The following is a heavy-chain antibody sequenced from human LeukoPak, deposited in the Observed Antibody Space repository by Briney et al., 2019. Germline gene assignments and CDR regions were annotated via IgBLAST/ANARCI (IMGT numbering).Heavy chain of an antibody. CDR2: IYYSGST. V-gene: IGHV4-59*12. CDR1: GGSISSYY. CDR3: ARGPGQQLVMYYFDY. D-gene: IGHD6-6*01. Sequence: SETLSLTCTVSGGSISSYYWSWIRQPPGKGLEWIGYIYYSGSTNYNPSLKSRVTISVDTSKNQFSLKLSSVTAADTAVYYCARGPGQQLVMYYFDYWGQGTLVTVSS. J-gene: IGHJ4*02.